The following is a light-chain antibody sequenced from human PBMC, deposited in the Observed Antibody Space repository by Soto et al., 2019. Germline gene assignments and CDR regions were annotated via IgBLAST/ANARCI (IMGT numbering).Light chain of an antibody. CDR3: QQRSNWLT. CDR2: DAS. V-gene: IGKV3-11*01. CDR1: QSDSSY. Sequence: DIVLTQSTATLSLSPGERATLSCRASQSDSSYLAWYQQKPGQAPRLLIYDASNRATGIPARFSGSGSGTDFTLAIRSLEPEDFAVYYCQQRSNWLTFGGGTKVEMK. J-gene: IGKJ4*01.